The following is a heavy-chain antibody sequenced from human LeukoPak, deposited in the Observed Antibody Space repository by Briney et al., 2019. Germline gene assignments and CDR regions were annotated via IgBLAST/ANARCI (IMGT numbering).Heavy chain of an antibody. J-gene: IGHJ4*02. Sequence: GGSLRLSCAASGFTVSSNYMSWVRQAPGKGLEGVSVIYSGGSTYYADSVKGRFTISRDNSKNTLYLQMNSLRAEDTAVYYCARVELTGIYDYWGQGTLVTVSS. D-gene: IGHD1-20*01. V-gene: IGHV3-66*02. CDR1: GFTVSSNY. CDR2: IYSGGST. CDR3: ARVELTGIYDY.